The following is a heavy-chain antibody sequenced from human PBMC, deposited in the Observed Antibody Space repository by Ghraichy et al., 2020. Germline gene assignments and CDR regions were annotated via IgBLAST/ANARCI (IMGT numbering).Heavy chain of an antibody. V-gene: IGHV4-39*01. CDR2: IYYSGST. CDR3: VGQLWPFDY. D-gene: IGHD5-18*01. Sequence: SQTLSLTCTVSGGSISSSSYYWGWIRQPPGKGLEWIGSIYYSGSTYYDPSLKSRVTISVDTSKNQFSLKLSSVTAADTAVYYCVGQLWPFDYWGQGTLVTV. CDR1: GGSISSSSYY. J-gene: IGHJ4*02.